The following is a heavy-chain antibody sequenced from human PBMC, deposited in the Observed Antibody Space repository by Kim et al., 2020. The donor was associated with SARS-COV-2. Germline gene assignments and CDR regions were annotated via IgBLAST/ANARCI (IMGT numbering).Heavy chain of an antibody. J-gene: IGHJ6*01. CDR2: ISSDSTDT. Sequence: GGSLRPSCAASGFTFSDYYMSWIRQAPGEGLEWISSISSDSTDTNYGASVKGRFTISRDNARNSLYLQMNSLGVEDTPVYYCVRDIRAAGETYSLDFWG. D-gene: IGHD1-26*01. CDR1: GFTFSDYY. CDR3: VRDIRAAGETYSLDF. V-gene: IGHV3-11*05.